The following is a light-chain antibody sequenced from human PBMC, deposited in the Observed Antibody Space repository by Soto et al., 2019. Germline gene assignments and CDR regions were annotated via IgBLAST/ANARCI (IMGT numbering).Light chain of an antibody. J-gene: IGKJ4*01. Sequence: ETVLTQSPATLSLSPGERATLSCRASQSVSRFFAWYQQKPGQAPRLLIYRVSNRATGVPARSSGSGSGTDFTLSISSLEPEDSGVYYCQQRFTWPLTFGGGTKVEIK. V-gene: IGKV3-11*01. CDR2: RVS. CDR3: QQRFTWPLT. CDR1: QSVSRF.